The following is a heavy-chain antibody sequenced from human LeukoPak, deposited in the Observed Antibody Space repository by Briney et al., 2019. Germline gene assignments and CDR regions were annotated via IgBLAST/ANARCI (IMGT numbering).Heavy chain of an antibody. CDR2: INHSGST. V-gene: IGHV4-34*01. CDR3: ARDRVPKPYGNYYYGMDV. J-gene: IGHJ6*02. D-gene: IGHD4-17*01. Sequence: SETLSLTCAVYGGSFSGYYWSWIRQPPGKGLEWIGEINHSGSTNYNPSLKSRVTISVDTSKNQFSLKLSSVTAADTAVYYCARDRVPKPYGNYYYGMDVWGQGTTVTVSS. CDR1: GGSFSGYY.